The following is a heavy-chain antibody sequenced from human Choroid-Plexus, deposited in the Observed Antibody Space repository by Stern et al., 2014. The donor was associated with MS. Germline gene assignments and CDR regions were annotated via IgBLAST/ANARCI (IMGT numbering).Heavy chain of an antibody. CDR3: AKDRQYLTYF. J-gene: IGHJ2*01. D-gene: IGHD2/OR15-2a*01. V-gene: IGHV3-30*18. CDR1: GFTLGSCA. CDR2: VSYDGSNK. Sequence: VQLVESGGGVVQPGRPLRLSCVDSGFTLGSCAMHWVRQAPCKGLEWVAGVSYDGSNKYYADSVKGRFTISRDNSQNTLYMQMSSLRPEDTAVYYCAKDRQYLTYF.